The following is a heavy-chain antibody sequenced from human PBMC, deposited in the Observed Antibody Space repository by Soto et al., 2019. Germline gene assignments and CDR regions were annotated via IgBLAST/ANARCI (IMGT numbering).Heavy chain of an antibody. D-gene: IGHD3-10*01. CDR1: GFIFSDYA. V-gene: IGHV3-30*04. CDR2: SSYDGRNN. J-gene: IGHJ4*02. Sequence: QVQLVESGGGVVQPGRSLSLSCAASGFIFSDYAMHWVRQAPGKGLQWVAVSSYDGRNNFYADSVKGRITISRDNSKNMLYLEMNSLRAEDTAVYYCAKDPLGEGSGGPYYLDYWSQGTLVTSSS. CDR3: AKDPLGEGSGGPYYLDY.